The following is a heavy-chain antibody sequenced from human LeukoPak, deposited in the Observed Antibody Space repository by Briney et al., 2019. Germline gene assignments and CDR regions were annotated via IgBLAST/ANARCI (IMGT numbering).Heavy chain of an antibody. V-gene: IGHV1-8*01. CDR3: ARDYTVTAYYYYMDV. J-gene: IGHJ6*03. Sequence: ASVKVTCKASGYTFTSYDINWVRQATGQGLEWMGWMNPNSGNTGYAQKFQGRVTMTRNTSISTAYMELSSLRSEDTAVYYCARDYTVTAYYYYMDVWGKGTTVTVSS. CDR1: GYTFTSYD. D-gene: IGHD4-17*01. CDR2: MNPNSGNT.